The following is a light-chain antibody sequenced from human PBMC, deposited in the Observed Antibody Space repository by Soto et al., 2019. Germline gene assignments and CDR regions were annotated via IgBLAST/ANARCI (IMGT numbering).Light chain of an antibody. V-gene: IGLV2-14*01. CDR3: SSYTSSSTRV. J-gene: IGLJ3*02. CDR2: DVS. CDR1: SSDVGSYNY. Sequence: QSALTQPASVSGSPGQSITISCTGTSSDVGSYNYVSWYQQHPAKAPKLVIYDVSNRPSGVSNRFSGSKSGNTASLTISGLQSEDEDDYYCSSYTSSSTRVFGGGTKLTVL.